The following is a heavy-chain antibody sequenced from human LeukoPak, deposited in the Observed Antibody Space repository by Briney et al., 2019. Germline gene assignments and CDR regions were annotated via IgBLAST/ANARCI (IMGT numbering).Heavy chain of an antibody. CDR3: AKDYTPGVDWSCGMDD. V-gene: IGHV3-11*01. Sequence: PGGSLRLSCAASGFTFSDYDMSWIRQAPGKGLEWVSYISSSGSTIYYADSVKGRFTISRDNAKNTLYLQMNSLRAEDTAVYYCAKDYTPGVDWSCGMDDWGQGTTVTVSS. CDR1: GFTFSDYD. CDR2: ISSSGSTI. D-gene: IGHD3/OR15-3a*01. J-gene: IGHJ6*02.